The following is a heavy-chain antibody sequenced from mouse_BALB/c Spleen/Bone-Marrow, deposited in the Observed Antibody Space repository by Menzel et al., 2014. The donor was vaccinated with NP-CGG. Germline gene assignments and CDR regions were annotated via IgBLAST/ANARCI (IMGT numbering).Heavy chain of an antibody. D-gene: IGHD2-3*01. CDR1: GFTFSSYT. CDR3: TRDLYDGYSYYAMDY. CDR2: ISSVGIYT. V-gene: IGHV5-6-4*01. J-gene: IGHJ4*01. Sequence: EVQLVESGGGLVKPGGSLKLSCAASGFTFSSYTMSWVRQTLEKRLEWVATISSVGIYTYYPDSVKGRFTISRDNAKNTLYLQMSSLKSEDTAMYYCTRDLYDGYSYYAMDYWGQGTSVTVSS.